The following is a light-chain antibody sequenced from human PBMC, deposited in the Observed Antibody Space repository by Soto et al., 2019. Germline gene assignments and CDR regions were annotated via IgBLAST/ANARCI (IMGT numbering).Light chain of an antibody. J-gene: IGKJ1*01. V-gene: IGKV4-1*01. CDR3: QQYDSTPRT. CDR2: WAS. Sequence: AVSLSCRATITFKSNQSVLNSSNNPNYLAWYQQKPGQAPKLLIYWASKRASGVPDRFSGSGSGTDFTLTISSLEAEDVAVYCCQQYDSTPRTFGQGTKVDI. CDR1: QSVLNSSNNPNY.